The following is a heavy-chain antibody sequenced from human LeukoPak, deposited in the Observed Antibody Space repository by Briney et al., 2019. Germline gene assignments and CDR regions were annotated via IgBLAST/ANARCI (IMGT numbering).Heavy chain of an antibody. J-gene: IGHJ4*02. V-gene: IGHV3-7*03. Sequence: GGSLRLSCAVSGFTFSSSYMNWVRQAPGKGLEWVANIKQDGSEKYYVDSVKGRFTISRDNAQNSLYLQMNSLRAEDTALYYCARAGLYNWNYEGTAYFDYWGQGTLVTVSS. D-gene: IGHD1-7*01. CDR2: IKQDGSEK. CDR1: GFTFSSSY. CDR3: ARAGLYNWNYEGTAYFDY.